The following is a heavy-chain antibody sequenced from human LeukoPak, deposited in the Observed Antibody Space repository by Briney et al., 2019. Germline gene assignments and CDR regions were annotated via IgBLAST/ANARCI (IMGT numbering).Heavy chain of an antibody. V-gene: IGHV3-7*01. CDR3: ASGSYYYYYMDV. CDR2: IKQDGSEK. CDR1: GFTFSSYS. J-gene: IGHJ6*03. Sequence: PGGSLRLSCAASGFTFSSYSMNWVRQAPGKGLEWVANIKQDGSEKYYVDSVKGRFTISRDNAKNSLYLQMNSLRAEDTAVYYCASGSYYYYYMDVWGKGTTVTVSS. D-gene: IGHD5-12*01.